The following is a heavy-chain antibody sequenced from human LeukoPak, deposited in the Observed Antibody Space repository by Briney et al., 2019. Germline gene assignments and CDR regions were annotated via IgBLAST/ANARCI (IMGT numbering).Heavy chain of an antibody. CDR1: GGSISSYY. CDR3: ARAGYYYDSSGLDY. CDR2: IYYSGST. V-gene: IGHV4-59*01. D-gene: IGHD3-22*01. Sequence: SETLSLTCTVSGGSISSYYWSWIRQPPGKGLEWIGYIYYSGSTNYNPSLKSRVTISVDTSKNQFSLELSSVTAADTAVYYCARAGYYYDSSGLDYWGQGTLVTVSS. J-gene: IGHJ4*02.